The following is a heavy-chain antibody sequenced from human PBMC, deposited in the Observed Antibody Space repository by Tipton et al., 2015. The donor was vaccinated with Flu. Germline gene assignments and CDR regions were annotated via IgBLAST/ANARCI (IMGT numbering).Heavy chain of an antibody. D-gene: IGHD3-22*01. J-gene: IGHJ4*02. Sequence: TLSLTCSVSGDSIRSDYFWGWIRQPPGKGLEWIGNVHHAGSTYYNPSLKSRVSISLDMSKNQFSLKVRSVTAADTAVYYCAAAGRPLVKEWFDYWGQGTLVTVSS. CDR2: VHHAGST. CDR1: GDSIRSDYF. CDR3: AAAGRPLVKEWFDY. V-gene: IGHV4-38-2*01.